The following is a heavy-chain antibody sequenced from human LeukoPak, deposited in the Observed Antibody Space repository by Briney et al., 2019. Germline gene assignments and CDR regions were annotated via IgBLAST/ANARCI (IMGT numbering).Heavy chain of an antibody. V-gene: IGHV4-59*08. D-gene: IGHD4-17*01. CDR3: ARHNYGDYALVGL. Sequence: PSETLSLTCTVSDGSISSYYWSWIRQPPGKGLEWIGYIYYNGSTKYNPSLKSRVTISVDTSKNQFSLKLSSVTAADTAVYYCARHNYGDYALVGLWGQGTLVTVSS. J-gene: IGHJ4*02. CDR1: DGSISSYY. CDR2: IYYNGST.